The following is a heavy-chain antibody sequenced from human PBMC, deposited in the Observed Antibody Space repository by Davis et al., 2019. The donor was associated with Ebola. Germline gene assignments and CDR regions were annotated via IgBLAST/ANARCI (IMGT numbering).Heavy chain of an antibody. Sequence: PSGTLSLTCTVSGDSISSHYWTWVRQPPGKGLEWIAYIGPSGSINYNPSLKSRVTMSVDTSKNQISLQLTSVTAADTAVYYCARDQKGDGYAGLDYWGQGTLVTVSS. J-gene: IGHJ4*02. CDR1: GDSISSHY. CDR2: IGPSGSI. CDR3: ARDQKGDGYAGLDY. V-gene: IGHV4-59*11. D-gene: IGHD5-24*01.